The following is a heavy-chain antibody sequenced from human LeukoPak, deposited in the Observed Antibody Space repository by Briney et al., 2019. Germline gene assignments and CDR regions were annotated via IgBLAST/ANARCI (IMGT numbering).Heavy chain of an antibody. CDR1: GYRFTSYW. V-gene: IGHV5-51*01. Sequence: GESLKISCQGSGYRFTSYWIGWVRQVPGKGLEWMGIIHPGDSDTRYSPSFQGQVTISADKSINTAYLQWSSLKASDTAMYYCARQHSSSTFDIWGQGTMVTVSS. J-gene: IGHJ3*02. CDR3: ARQHSSSTFDI. CDR2: IHPGDSDT. D-gene: IGHD6-13*01.